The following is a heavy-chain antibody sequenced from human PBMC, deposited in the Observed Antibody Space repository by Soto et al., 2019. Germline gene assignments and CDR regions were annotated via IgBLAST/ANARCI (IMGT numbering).Heavy chain of an antibody. Sequence: ASVKVSCKASGYTFTSYYMHWVRQAPGQGLEWMGIINPSGGSTSYAQKFQGRVTMTRGTSTSTVYMELSSLRSEDTAVYYCAREAVLVPAANGAWFDPWGQGTLVTVSS. CDR1: GYTFTSYY. CDR3: AREAVLVPAANGAWFDP. J-gene: IGHJ5*02. V-gene: IGHV1-46*01. D-gene: IGHD2-2*01. CDR2: INPSGGST.